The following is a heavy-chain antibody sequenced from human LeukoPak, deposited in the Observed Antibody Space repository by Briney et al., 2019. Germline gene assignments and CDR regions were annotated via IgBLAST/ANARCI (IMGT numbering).Heavy chain of an antibody. D-gene: IGHD5-24*01. CDR2: IYYSGST. Sequence: SETLSLTCTVSGASISSYYWSWIRQPPGKGLEWIGYIYYSGSTNYNPSLKSRVTISVDTSKNQFSLRLSSVTAADTAVYYCARGRDGYRDYWGQGTLVTVSS. V-gene: IGHV4-59*01. J-gene: IGHJ4*02. CDR3: ARGRDGYRDY. CDR1: GASISSYY.